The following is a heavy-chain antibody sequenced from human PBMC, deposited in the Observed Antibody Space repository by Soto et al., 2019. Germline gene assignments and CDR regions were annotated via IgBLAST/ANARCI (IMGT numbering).Heavy chain of an antibody. Sequence: QVQLVQSGPEVKKPGASVKVACKASGYTFLKYGINWVRQAPGQGLEWMGGIQTDNDHASFAQKFEGRVTMTTDTSTRTVYMELRDLSSDYTAVYYCAKDLGSGYRFDYWGQGNPVTVSS. V-gene: IGHV1-18*01. CDR1: GYTFLKYG. CDR3: AKDLGSGYRFDY. D-gene: IGHD3-9*01. J-gene: IGHJ4*02. CDR2: IQTDNDHA.